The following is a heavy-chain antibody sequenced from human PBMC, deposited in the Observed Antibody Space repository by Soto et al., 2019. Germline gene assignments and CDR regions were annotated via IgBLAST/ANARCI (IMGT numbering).Heavy chain of an antibody. D-gene: IGHD3-22*01. V-gene: IGHV4-4*02. Sequence: SETLSLTCIVSGGSVSSSNWWSWARQPPGKGLEWIGEIYHSGSTTYNPSLKSRATISVDKSENQFSLRLKSVTAADTAVYYCASVGSDYDNSGYYLPWGPGTLVTVSS. J-gene: IGHJ5*02. CDR2: IYHSGST. CDR3: ASVGSDYDNSGYYLP. CDR1: GGSVSSSNW.